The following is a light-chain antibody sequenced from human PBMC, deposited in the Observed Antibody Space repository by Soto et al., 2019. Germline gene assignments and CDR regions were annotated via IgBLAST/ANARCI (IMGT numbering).Light chain of an antibody. CDR3: SSYTSSYTYV. CDR2: DVS. V-gene: IGLV2-14*03. CDR1: SSDVGGYNF. J-gene: IGLJ1*01. Sequence: QSALTQPASVSGSPGQSVTISCAGTSSDVGGYNFVSWYQQHPGKAPQLMIYDVSSRPSGVSNRFSGSKSGNTASLTISGLQAEDDADYYCSSYTSSYTYVFGPGTKLTVL.